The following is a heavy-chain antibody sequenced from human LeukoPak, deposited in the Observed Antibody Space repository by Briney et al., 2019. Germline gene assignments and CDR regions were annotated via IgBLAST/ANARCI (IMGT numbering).Heavy chain of an antibody. D-gene: IGHD2-2*02. J-gene: IGHJ6*03. CDR2: ISGSGGST. V-gene: IGHV3-23*01. CDR1: GFTFSTYA. CDR3: ARANTVVVPAAIRGDYYYYMDV. Sequence: PGGSLRLSCAASGFTFSTYAMSWVRQAPGKGLEWVSAISGSGGSTYYADSVKGRFTISRDNSKNTLYLQMNSLRAEDTAVYYCARANTVVVPAAIRGDYYYYMDVWGKGTTVTVSS.